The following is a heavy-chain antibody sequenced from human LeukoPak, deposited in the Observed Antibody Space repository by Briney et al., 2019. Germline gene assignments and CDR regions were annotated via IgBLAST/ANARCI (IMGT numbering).Heavy chain of an antibody. D-gene: IGHD6-19*01. J-gene: IGHJ5*02. V-gene: IGHV4-34*01. CDR2: INHSGST. CDR3: ARGYWQWLVTYNWFDP. CDR1: GGSFSGYY. Sequence: PSETLSLTCAVYGGSFSGYYWSWIRQPPGKGLEWIGEINHSGSTNYNPSLKSRVTISVDTSKNQFSLKLSSVTAADTAVYYCARGYWQWLVTYNWFDPWGQGTLVIVSS.